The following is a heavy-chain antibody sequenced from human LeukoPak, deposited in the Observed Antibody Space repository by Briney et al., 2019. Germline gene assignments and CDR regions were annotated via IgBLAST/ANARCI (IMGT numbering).Heavy chain of an antibody. Sequence: PGGSLRLSCAASGLRFSNYYVSWIRQAPGKGLQWVSYISSGGDIMHYADSVKGRFTSSRDNAKNSGYLEMDSLGAEDTAVYYCATNLIGAGEYFQQWGQGTLVTVSS. CDR1: GLRFSNYY. CDR2: ISSGGDIM. D-gene: IGHD2/OR15-2a*01. V-gene: IGHV3-11*01. CDR3: ATNLIGAGEYFQQ. J-gene: IGHJ1*01.